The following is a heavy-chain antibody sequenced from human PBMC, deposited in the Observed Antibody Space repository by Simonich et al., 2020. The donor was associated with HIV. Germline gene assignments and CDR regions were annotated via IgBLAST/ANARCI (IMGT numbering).Heavy chain of an antibody. J-gene: IGHJ4*02. Sequence: QLQLQESGPGLVKPSETLSLTCPVSGGSISSSSYYWGWIRQPPGKGLEWIGSMYYSGSTYYNPSLKGRVTIFVDTSKNQFSLKLSSVTAADTAVYYCARQTSVGPTMIVPYYFDYWGQGTLVTVSS. V-gene: IGHV4-39*01. D-gene: IGHD3-22*01. CDR3: ARQTSVGPTMIVPYYFDY. CDR2: MYYSGST. CDR1: GGSISSSSYY.